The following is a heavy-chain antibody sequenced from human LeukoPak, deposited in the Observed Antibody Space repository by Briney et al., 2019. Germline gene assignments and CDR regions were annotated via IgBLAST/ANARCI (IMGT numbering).Heavy chain of an antibody. J-gene: IGHJ6*02. CDR1: GYTFTGYY. D-gene: IGHD6-19*01. CDR3: ARDTAVAGTRYYYYYGMDV. V-gene: IGHV1-2*02. Sequence: ASVTVSFKASGYTFTGYYMHWVRQAPGQGLEWMGWINPNSGGTNYAQKFQGRVTMTRDTSISTAYMELSRLRSDDTAVYYCARDTAVAGTRYYYYYGMDVWGQGTTVTVSS. CDR2: INPNSGGT.